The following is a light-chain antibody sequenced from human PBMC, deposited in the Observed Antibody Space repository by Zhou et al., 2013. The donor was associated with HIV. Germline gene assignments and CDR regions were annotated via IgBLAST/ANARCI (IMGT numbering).Light chain of an antibody. CDR3: QQHYTTPLT. Sequence: EIVLTQSPATLSLSPGERATLSCRASQNVRSYLAWYQRKPGQGPRLLIYDASKRATGIPARFSGSGSGTDFTLTISSLEPEDFASYYCQQHYTTPLTFGPGTIVDIK. V-gene: IGKV3-11*01. CDR1: QNVRSY. CDR2: DAS. J-gene: IGKJ3*01.